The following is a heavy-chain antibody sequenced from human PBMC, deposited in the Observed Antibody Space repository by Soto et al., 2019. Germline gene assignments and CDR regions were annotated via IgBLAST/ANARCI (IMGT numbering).Heavy chain of an antibody. Sequence: QITLNESGPTVVNPAETLTLTCTFSGFSLTTSGVGVGWIRQSPGKAPEWLALIYWDDDKRYSVSLKSRLTITKDTSKNQVVLTMASVDPADTATYYCAHRILRTVFGLVTTTAIYFDFWGQGTPVVVSS. V-gene: IGHV2-5*02. J-gene: IGHJ4*02. CDR2: IYWDDDK. D-gene: IGHD3-3*01. CDR1: GFSLTTSGVG. CDR3: AHRILRTVFGLVTTTAIYFDF.